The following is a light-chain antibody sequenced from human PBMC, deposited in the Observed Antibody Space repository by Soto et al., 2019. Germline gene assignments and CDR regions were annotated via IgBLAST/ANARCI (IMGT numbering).Light chain of an antibody. Sequence: IQMTQSPSSLSACVGDRVTICCLASQSIATYLNWYQQKPGRAPQLLIYDSSTLEPGVPSRFRGSGSGTEFTLTINGLQPDDFATYYCQQYDGYSPQTFGQGTKVDIK. J-gene: IGKJ1*01. CDR3: QQYDGYSPQT. V-gene: IGKV1-5*01. CDR2: DSS. CDR1: QSIATY.